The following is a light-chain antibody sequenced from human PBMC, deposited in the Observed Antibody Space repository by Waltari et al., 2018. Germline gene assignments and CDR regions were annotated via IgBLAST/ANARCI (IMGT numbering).Light chain of an antibody. CDR1: SSNIGSNT. Sequence: QSVLTQPPSASGTPGQRITISCSGGSSNIGSNTVSWYQQLPGTAPKLLIYTPNQRPSGVPDRFSGSKSGTSASLAISGLQSEDEGNYYCAAWDVSLNGLLFGGGTKLTVL. J-gene: IGLJ3*02. CDR2: TPN. CDR3: AAWDVSLNGLL. V-gene: IGLV1-44*01.